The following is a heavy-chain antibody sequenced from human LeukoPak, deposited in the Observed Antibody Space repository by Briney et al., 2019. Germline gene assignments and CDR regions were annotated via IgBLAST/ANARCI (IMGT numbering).Heavy chain of an antibody. D-gene: IGHD3-10*01. Sequence: PGGSLRLSCAASGFTFSSYSMNWVRQAPGKGPEWVSYISSSSSTIYYADSVKCRFAISRDNAKNSLYLQMNSLRAEDTAVYYCARRWFGELSPFDAFDIWGQGTMVTVSS. CDR2: ISSSSSTI. CDR3: ARRWFGELSPFDAFDI. V-gene: IGHV3-48*04. J-gene: IGHJ3*02. CDR1: GFTFSSYS.